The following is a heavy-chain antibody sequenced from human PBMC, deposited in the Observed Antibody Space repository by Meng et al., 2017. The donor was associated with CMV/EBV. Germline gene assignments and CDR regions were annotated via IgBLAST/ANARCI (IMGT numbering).Heavy chain of an antibody. CDR3: ASVTGIGWWYFDL. CDR2: IIPIFGTA. D-gene: IGHD1-20*01. CDR1: EATFSSEA. J-gene: IGHJ2*01. Sequence: HVQLVQSGAAVKKAGSSVKSSCKAPEATFSSEASSWVRQAPGQGLEWMGGIIPIFGTANYAQKFQGRVTITADESTSTAYMELSSLRSEDTAVYYCASVTGIGWWYFDLWGRGTLVTVSS. V-gene: IGHV1-69*12.